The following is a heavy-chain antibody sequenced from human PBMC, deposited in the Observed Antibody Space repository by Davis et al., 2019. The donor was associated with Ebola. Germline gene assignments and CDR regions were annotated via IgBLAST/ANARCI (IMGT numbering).Heavy chain of an antibody. CDR2: ISCSGGST. V-gene: IGHV3-23*01. CDR1: GFTFSSYW. D-gene: IGHD6-13*01. CDR3: AKDRTSSSAFDY. J-gene: IGHJ4*02. Sequence: GESLKISCAASGFTFSSYWMSWVRQAPGKGLEWVSAISCSGGSTYYADSVKGRFTISRDNSKNTLYLQMNSLRAEDTAVYYCAKDRTSSSAFDYWGQGTLVTVSS.